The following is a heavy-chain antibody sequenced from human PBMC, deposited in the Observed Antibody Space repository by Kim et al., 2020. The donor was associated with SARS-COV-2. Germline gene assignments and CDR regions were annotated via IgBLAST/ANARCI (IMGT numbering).Heavy chain of an antibody. CDR2: IIPIFGTA. CDR1: GGTFSSYA. CDR3: AREYSSGPPTDYWGGGY. V-gene: IGHV1-69*13. J-gene: IGHJ4*02. D-gene: IGHD6-19*01. Sequence: SVKVSCKASGGTFSSYAISWVRHAPGQGLEWMGGIIPIFGTANYAQKFQGRVTITADESTSTAYMELSSLRSEDTAVYYCAREYSSGPPTDYWGGGYWGQGTLVTVSS.